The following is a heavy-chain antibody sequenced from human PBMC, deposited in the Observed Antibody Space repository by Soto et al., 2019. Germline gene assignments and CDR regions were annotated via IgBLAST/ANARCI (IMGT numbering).Heavy chain of an antibody. CDR3: AKGRRDGYKEAYYFDY. D-gene: IGHD5-12*01. CDR2: ISWNSGSI. Sequence: EVQLVESGGGLVQPGRSLRLSCAASGFTFDDYAMHWVRQAPGKGLEWVSGISWNSGSIGYADSVKGRFTISRDNAKNSLYLQMNSLRAEDTALYYCAKGRRDGYKEAYYFDYWGQGTLVTVSS. V-gene: IGHV3-9*01. J-gene: IGHJ4*02. CDR1: GFTFDDYA.